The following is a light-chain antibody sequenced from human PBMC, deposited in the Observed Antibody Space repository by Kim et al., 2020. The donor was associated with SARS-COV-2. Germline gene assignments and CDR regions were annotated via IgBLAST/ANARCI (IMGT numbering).Light chain of an antibody. CDR2: AAS. V-gene: IGKV1-39*01. CDR1: QIISNY. J-gene: IGKJ5*01. Sequence: DIQMTQSPSSLSASVGDRVTITCRASQIISNYLNWYQQKPGKAPKLLIYAASSLQSGDPSRFSGSGSGTDFTLTISSLQPEDFVTYYCQQSYSTPVTFGQGTRLEIK. CDR3: QQSYSTPVT.